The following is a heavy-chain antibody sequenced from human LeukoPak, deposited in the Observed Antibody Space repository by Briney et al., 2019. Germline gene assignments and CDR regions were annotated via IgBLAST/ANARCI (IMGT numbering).Heavy chain of an antibody. CDR1: GYTFTSYD. Sequence: ASVKVSCKASGYTFTSYDINWVRQATGRGLEWMGWMNPNSGNTGYAQKFQGRVTMTRNTSISTAYMELSSLRSEDTAVYYCARGRTTVIFGVVIIRAEYFQHWGQGTLVTVSS. V-gene: IGHV1-8*01. J-gene: IGHJ1*01. D-gene: IGHD3-3*01. CDR2: MNPNSGNT. CDR3: ARGRTTVIFGVVIIRAEYFQH.